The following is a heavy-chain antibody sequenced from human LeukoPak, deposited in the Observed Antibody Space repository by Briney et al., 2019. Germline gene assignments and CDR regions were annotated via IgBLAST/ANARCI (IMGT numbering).Heavy chain of an antibody. V-gene: IGHV3-21*01. CDR1: GFTFSSYS. CDR3: ARVRYYDSSGYYGY. Sequence: KPGGSLRLSCAASGFTFSSYSMNWVRQAPGKGLEWVSSISGSSSYIYYADSVKGRFTISRDNARNSLYLQMNSLRAEDTAVYFCARVRYYDSSGYYGYWGQGTLVTLSS. D-gene: IGHD3-22*01. J-gene: IGHJ4*02. CDR2: ISGSSSYI.